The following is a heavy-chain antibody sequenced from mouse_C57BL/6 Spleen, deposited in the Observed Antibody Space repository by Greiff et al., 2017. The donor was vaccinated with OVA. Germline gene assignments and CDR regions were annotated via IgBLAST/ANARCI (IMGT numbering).Heavy chain of an antibody. Sequence: VQLQQSGAELVRPGASVKLSCTASGFNIKDDYMHWVKQRPEQGLEWIGWLDPENGDTEYASKFQGKATITADTSSNTAYLQLSSLASEDTAVYYCTTGGVNFDYWGQGTTLTVSS. V-gene: IGHV14-4*01. CDR1: GFNIKDDY. CDR2: LDPENGDT. D-gene: IGHD2-2*01. CDR3: TTGGVNFDY. J-gene: IGHJ2*01.